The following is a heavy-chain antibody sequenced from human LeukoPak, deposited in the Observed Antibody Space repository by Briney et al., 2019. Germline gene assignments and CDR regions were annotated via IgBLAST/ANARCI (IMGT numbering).Heavy chain of an antibody. CDR3: AGNYYESIYRPF. CDR2: IYYSGST. V-gene: IGHV4-59*01. J-gene: IGHJ3*01. Sequence: SETLSLTCTVSGGSISSYYWSWIRQPPGKGLEWIGYIYYSGSTNYNPSLKSRVTISVDTSKNQFSLKLSSATAADTAVYYCAGNYYESIYRPFWGQGTMVTVSS. D-gene: IGHD3-22*01. CDR1: GGSISSYY.